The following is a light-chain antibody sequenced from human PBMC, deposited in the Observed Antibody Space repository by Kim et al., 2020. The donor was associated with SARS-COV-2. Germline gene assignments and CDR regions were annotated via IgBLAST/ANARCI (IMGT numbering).Light chain of an antibody. CDR1: QSVSSN. CDR3: QQYNNWPRT. CDR2: GAS. Sequence: EIVMTQSPGTLSVSPGERATLSCRPSQSVSSNLAWYQQKPGQAPRLLIYGASTRATGIPARFSGSGSGTEFTLTISSLQSEDFAVYYCQQYNNWPRTFGPGTKVDIK. J-gene: IGKJ3*01. V-gene: IGKV3-15*01.